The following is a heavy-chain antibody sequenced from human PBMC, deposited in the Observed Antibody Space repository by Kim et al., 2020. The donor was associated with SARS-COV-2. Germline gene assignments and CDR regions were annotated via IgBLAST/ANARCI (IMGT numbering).Heavy chain of an antibody. CDR2: FDPEDGET. V-gene: IGHV1-24*01. D-gene: IGHD3-10*01. CDR1: GYTLTELS. CDR3: ATDIRAAWGSGSYYTYDY. J-gene: IGHJ4*02. Sequence: ASVKVSCKVSGYTLTELSMHWVRQAPGKGLEWMGGFDPEDGETIYAQKFQGRVTMTEDTSTDTAYMELSSLRSEDTAVYYCATDIRAAWGSGSYYTYDYWGQGTLVTVSS.